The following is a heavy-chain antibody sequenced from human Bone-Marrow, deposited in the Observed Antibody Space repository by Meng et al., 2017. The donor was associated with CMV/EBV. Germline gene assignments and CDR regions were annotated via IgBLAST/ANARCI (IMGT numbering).Heavy chain of an antibody. CDR2: IKQDGSEK. CDR3: ARERWAIVVVPAAIHYEYYYYYYGMDV. Sequence: GESLKISCAASGFTFSSYWMSWVRQAPGKGLEWVANIKQDGSEKYYVDSVKGRFTISRDNAKNSLYLQMNSLRAEDTAVYYCARERWAIVVVPAAIHYEYYYYYYGMDVWGQGTTVTVSS. CDR1: GFTFSSYW. J-gene: IGHJ6*02. V-gene: IGHV3-7*01. D-gene: IGHD2-2*01.